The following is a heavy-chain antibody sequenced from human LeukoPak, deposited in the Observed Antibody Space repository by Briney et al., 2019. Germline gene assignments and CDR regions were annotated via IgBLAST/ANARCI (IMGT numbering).Heavy chain of an antibody. V-gene: IGHV4-59*08. D-gene: IGHD6-6*01. CDR2: IYYSGST. CDR3: ARWVTASSIDY. Sequence: SETLSLTCTVSGGSIGGYYWTWIRQPPGKGLEWIGYIYYSGSTNYNPSLKSRVTISVDTSKKQFSLNLSSVTAADTAVYYCARWVTASSIDYWGQGTLVTVSS. CDR1: GGSIGGYY. J-gene: IGHJ4*02.